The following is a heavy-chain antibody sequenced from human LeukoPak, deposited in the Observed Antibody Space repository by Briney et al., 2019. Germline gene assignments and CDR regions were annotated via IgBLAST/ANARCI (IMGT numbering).Heavy chain of an antibody. V-gene: IGHV3-30*02. CDR3: AKEGTASKPSDLDY. CDR1: GFTFTDYG. CDR2: IRYDGTIK. Sequence: GGSLRLSCAASGFTFTDYGIHWVRQAPGKGLVWVAFIRYDGTIKYYADSVKGRFTISRDNSRNTLYLQMNSLRTEDTAVYYCAKEGTASKPSDLDYWGQGTLVTVSS. D-gene: IGHD1-1*01. J-gene: IGHJ4*02.